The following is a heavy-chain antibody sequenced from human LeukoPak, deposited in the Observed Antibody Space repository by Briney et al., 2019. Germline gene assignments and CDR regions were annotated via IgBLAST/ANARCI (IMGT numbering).Heavy chain of an antibody. Sequence: GGSLRLSCVASGFIFSSYAMSWVRQAPGKGLEGVSGISASGGSTYYTNSVKGRFTMSRDNYKNTLYLQMNSLRVEDTAVYYCAKPLLRDTSGYQRGYFDYWGQGTLVTVSS. V-gene: IGHV3-23*01. CDR1: GFIFSSYA. D-gene: IGHD3-22*01. CDR2: ISASGGST. J-gene: IGHJ4*02. CDR3: AKPLLRDTSGYQRGYFDY.